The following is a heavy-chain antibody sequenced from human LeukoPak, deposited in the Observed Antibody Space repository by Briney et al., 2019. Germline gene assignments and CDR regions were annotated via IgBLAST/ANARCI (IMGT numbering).Heavy chain of an antibody. CDR1: GYIFTSYY. D-gene: IGHD1-26*01. CDR3: AKDGPGYSGSYYYFDY. V-gene: IGHV1-46*01. Sequence: ASVKVSCKASGYIFTSYYMHWVRQAPGQGLEWMGIINPSGGSTSYAQKFQGRVTMTRDTSTSTVYMELSSLRSEDTAVYYCAKDGPGYSGSYYYFDYWGQGTLVTVSS. CDR2: INPSGGST. J-gene: IGHJ4*02.